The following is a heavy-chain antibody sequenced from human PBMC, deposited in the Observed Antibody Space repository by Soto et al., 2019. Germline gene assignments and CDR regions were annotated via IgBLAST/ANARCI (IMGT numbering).Heavy chain of an antibody. J-gene: IGHJ4*02. Sequence: QGQLVQSGAEVKKPGASVKVSCKASGYTFTDYAIHWVRQAPGQRLEWMGWINAGNGNTKYSQKFQGRVTITTDTSASTAYMELSSLRSEDTAVYYCARGSAYCGGDCYLYSCFDYWGQGTLVTVSS. CDR2: INAGNGNT. CDR1: GYTFTDYA. V-gene: IGHV1-3*01. D-gene: IGHD2-21*02. CDR3: ARGSAYCGGDCYLYSCFDY.